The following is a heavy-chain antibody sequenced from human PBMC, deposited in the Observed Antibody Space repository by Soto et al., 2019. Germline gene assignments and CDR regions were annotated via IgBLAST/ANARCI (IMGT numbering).Heavy chain of an antibody. Sequence: SVKVSCKASGYTFTGYYVHWVRQAPGLGLEWVEGIIPIFGTANYAQKFQGRVTITADESTSTSYMEVNNLRSEDTAVYYCAKVRYSSPMGYYYGMDVWGQGTTVTVSS. CDR3: AKVRYSSPMGYYYGMDV. CDR2: IIPIFGTA. CDR1: GYTFTGYY. J-gene: IGHJ6*02. D-gene: IGHD6-19*01. V-gene: IGHV1-69*13.